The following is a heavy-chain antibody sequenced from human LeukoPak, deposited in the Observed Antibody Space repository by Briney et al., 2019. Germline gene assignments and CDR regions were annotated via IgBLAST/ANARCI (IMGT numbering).Heavy chain of an antibody. CDR3: ARDRPWACSGGSCHGDWFDP. Sequence: SETLSLTCTVSGGSISSYYWSWIRQPPGKGLEWIGDIYYSGSTNYNPSLKSRVTISVDTSKNQFSLKLSSVPAADTAVYYCARDRPWACSGGSCHGDWFDPWGQGTLVTVSS. J-gene: IGHJ5*02. V-gene: IGHV4-59*01. CDR1: GGSISSYY. D-gene: IGHD2-15*01. CDR2: IYYSGST.